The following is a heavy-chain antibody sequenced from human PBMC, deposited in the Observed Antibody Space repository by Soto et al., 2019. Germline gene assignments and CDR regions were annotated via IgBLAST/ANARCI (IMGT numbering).Heavy chain of an antibody. D-gene: IGHD2-15*01. V-gene: IGHV3-74*01. CDR1: GFTFSSYW. J-gene: IGHJ4*02. CDR2: INSDGSST. CDR3: ASGCIGITCFN. Sequence: EVQLVESGGGLVQPGGSLRLSCAASGFTFSSYWMYWARQAPGKGLVWVSRINSDGSSTNYADSVKGRFTISRDNAKNTLYLQMNSLRADDTAVYYCASGCIGITCFNWGQGTLVTVSA.